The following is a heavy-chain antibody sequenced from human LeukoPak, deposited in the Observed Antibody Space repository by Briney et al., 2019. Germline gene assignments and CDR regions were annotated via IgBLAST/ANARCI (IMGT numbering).Heavy chain of an antibody. Sequence: GGSLRLSCAASGFRLSDYSMNWVRQAPGKGLEWISYIGISSGNTNYADSVKGRFTISGDKAKNSLYLQMNSLRVEDTAVYYCVRDIAARPLDYWGQGTLVTVSS. CDR3: VRDIAARPLDY. V-gene: IGHV3-48*01. CDR1: GFRLSDYS. D-gene: IGHD6-6*01. J-gene: IGHJ4*02. CDR2: IGISSGNT.